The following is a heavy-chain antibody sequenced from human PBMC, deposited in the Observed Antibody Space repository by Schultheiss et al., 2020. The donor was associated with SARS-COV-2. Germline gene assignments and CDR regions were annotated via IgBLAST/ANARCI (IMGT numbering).Heavy chain of an antibody. CDR1: GGSVSGYY. CDR3: ARGDYGDYNLYWFDP. Sequence: SETLSLTCTVSGGSVSGYYWSWIRQPPGKGLEWIGYIYYSGSTNYNPSLKSRVTISVDASKKQFSLRLSSVTAADTAVYYCARGDYGDYNLYWFDPWGQGTLVTVSS. V-gene: IGHV4-59*08. J-gene: IGHJ5*02. D-gene: IGHD4-17*01. CDR2: IYYSGST.